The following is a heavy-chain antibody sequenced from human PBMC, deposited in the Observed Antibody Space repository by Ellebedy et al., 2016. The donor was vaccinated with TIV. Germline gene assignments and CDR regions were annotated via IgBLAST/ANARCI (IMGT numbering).Heavy chain of an antibody. V-gene: IGHV4-61*02. CDR3: AKSLHYSTSSFFDF. Sequence: SETLSLTXTVSGGSISSGSHYWSWILQPAGTGLEWIGRIYTSGSTNYNPSLKSRVTMSVDTSKNQFSLKLSSVTAADTAVYYCAKSLHYSTSSFFDFWGQGTRVTVSS. CDR2: IYTSGST. D-gene: IGHD6-6*01. J-gene: IGHJ4*02. CDR1: GGSISSGSHY.